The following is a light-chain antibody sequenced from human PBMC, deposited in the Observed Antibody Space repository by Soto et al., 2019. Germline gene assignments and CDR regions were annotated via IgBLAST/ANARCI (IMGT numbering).Light chain of an antibody. CDR2: DAS. Sequence: EIVLTQSPATLSLSPGERATLSCRASQSVRSYLAWYQQKPGQAPRLLIYDASNRVTGIPARFSGSGSGTDFTLTISSLEPEDFAVYYCQQSGDWPRVTFGPGTKVDLK. J-gene: IGKJ3*01. CDR3: QQSGDWPRVT. V-gene: IGKV3-11*01. CDR1: QSVRSY.